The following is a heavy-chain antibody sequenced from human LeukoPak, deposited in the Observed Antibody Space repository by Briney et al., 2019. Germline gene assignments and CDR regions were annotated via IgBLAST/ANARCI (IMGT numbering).Heavy chain of an antibody. CDR1: GFTFSRYD. CDR3: ARGRSSGYNVFDY. Sequence: SGGSLRLSCAISGFTFSRYDMHWVRQITGKGLEWVSGIGPGGDTYYPDSMKGRFTISRENAKNSLYLQMNSLRAEDTAVYYCARGRSSGYNVFDYWGQGTLVTVSS. V-gene: IGHV3-13*01. D-gene: IGHD3-22*01. J-gene: IGHJ4*02. CDR2: IGPGGDT.